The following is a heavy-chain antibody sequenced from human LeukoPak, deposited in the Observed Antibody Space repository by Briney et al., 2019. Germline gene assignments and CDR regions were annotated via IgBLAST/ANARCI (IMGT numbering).Heavy chain of an antibody. CDR3: ARDLSVLLWFGELGPLDY. Sequence: ASVKVSCKASGYSFTSYSMHWVRPGPGQKLEWVGWIKAGNGNTKYSQKFQGRVTITRDTSASTAYMELSSLRSEDTAVYYCARDLSVLLWFGELGPLDYWGQGTLVTVSS. CDR2: IKAGNGNT. J-gene: IGHJ4*02. V-gene: IGHV1-3*01. D-gene: IGHD3-10*01. CDR1: GYSFTSYS.